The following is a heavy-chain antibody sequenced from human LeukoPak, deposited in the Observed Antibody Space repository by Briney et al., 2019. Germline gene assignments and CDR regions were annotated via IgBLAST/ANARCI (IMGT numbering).Heavy chain of an antibody. D-gene: IGHD3-22*01. CDR1: GYTFTSYY. J-gene: IGHJ4*02. CDR3: ARDAVDIPYYYDSSGQVD. CDR2: INPSGGST. V-gene: IGHV1-46*01. Sequence: GASVKVSCKASGYTFTSYYMHWVRQAPGQGLEWMGIINPSGGSTSCAQKFQGRVTMTRDTSTSTVYMELSSLRSEDTAVYYCARDAVDIPYYYDSSGQVDWGQGTLVTVSS.